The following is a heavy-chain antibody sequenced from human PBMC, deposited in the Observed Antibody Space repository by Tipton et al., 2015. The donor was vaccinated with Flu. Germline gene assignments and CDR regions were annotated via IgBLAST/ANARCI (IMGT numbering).Heavy chain of an antibody. CDR3: AKDLNWGGPGHAPDY. J-gene: IGHJ4*02. D-gene: IGHD7-27*01. CDR2: ITGSGGAT. V-gene: IGHV3-23*01. CDR1: GFSFNSYA. Sequence: SLRLSCAASGFSFNSYAMSWVRQAPGKGLEWVSAITGSGGATFYADSVKDRFTISRDNSKSTLFLQMDSLRPEDTAVYYCAKDLNWGGPGHAPDYWGQGTLVTASS.